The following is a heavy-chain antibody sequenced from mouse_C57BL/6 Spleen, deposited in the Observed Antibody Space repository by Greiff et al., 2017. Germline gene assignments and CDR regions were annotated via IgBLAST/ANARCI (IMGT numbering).Heavy chain of an antibody. CDR3: ARHQNWDVLYWYFDV. J-gene: IGHJ1*03. CDR2: ISSGGSYT. D-gene: IGHD4-1*01. CDR1: GFTFSSYG. V-gene: IGHV5-6*01. Sequence: EVHLVESGGDLVKPGGSLKLSCAASGFTFSSYGMSWVRQTPDKRLEWVATISSGGSYTYYPDSVKGRFTISRDNAKNTLYLQMSSLKSEDTAMYYCARHQNWDVLYWYFDVWGTGTTVTVSS.